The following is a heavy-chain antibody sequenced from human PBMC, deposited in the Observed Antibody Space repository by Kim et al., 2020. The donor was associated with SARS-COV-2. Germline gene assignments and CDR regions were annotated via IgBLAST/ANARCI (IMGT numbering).Heavy chain of an antibody. CDR3: ARVGDSSGYPFDY. J-gene: IGHJ4*02. D-gene: IGHD3-22*01. V-gene: IGHV1-46*01. Sequence: RFQGIVTMTRDTSTSTVYMELSSLRSEDTAVYFCARVGDSSGYPFDYWGQGTLVTVSS.